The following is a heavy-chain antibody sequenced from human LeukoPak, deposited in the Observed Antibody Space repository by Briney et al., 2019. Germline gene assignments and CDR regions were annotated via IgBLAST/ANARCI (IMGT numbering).Heavy chain of an antibody. CDR3: ARRGDGGFWYFDL. Sequence: SETLSLTCTVSGGSISGYYWSWIRQPPGKGLEWIGYIYYSGSTKYNPSLKSRVAISVDTSKKQFSLKLSSVTAADTAVYYCARRGDGGFWYFDLWGRGTLVTVSS. D-gene: IGHD3-16*01. V-gene: IGHV4-59*08. CDR2: IYYSGST. J-gene: IGHJ2*01. CDR1: GGSISGYY.